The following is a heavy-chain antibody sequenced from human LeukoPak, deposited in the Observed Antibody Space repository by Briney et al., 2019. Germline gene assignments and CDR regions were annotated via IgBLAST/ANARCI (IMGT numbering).Heavy chain of an antibody. J-gene: IGHJ5*02. Sequence: TLSLTCTVSGGSISSGGYYWSWIRQPPGKGLEWIGYIYHSGSTYYNPSLKSRVTISVDRSKNQFSLKLSSVTAADTAVYYCARGLTIFGVADPWGQGTLVTVSS. V-gene: IGHV4-30-2*01. D-gene: IGHD3-3*01. CDR3: ARGLTIFGVADP. CDR2: IYHSGST. CDR1: GGSISSGGYY.